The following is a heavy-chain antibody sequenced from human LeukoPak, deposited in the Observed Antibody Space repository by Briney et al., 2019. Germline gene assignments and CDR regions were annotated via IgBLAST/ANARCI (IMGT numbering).Heavy chain of an antibody. D-gene: IGHD2-15*01. J-gene: IGHJ3*02. CDR2: ISSSSSYI. Sequence: GGSLRLSCAASGFTFSSYSMNWVRQAPGKGLEWVSSISSSSSYIYYADSVKGRFTISRDNAKNSLYLQMNSLRAEDTAVYYCARVYCSGGSCYPDAFDIWGQGTMVTVSS. CDR3: ARVYCSGGSCYPDAFDI. CDR1: GFTFSSYS. V-gene: IGHV3-21*01.